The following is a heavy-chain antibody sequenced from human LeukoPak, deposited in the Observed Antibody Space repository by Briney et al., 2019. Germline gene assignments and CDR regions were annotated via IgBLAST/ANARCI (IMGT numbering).Heavy chain of an antibody. J-gene: IGHJ4*02. CDR1: GGSISSSNW. D-gene: IGHD1-26*01. CDR2: INHSGST. Sequence: MPSGTLSLTCAVSGGSISSSNWWSWVRQPPGKGLEWIGEINHSGSTNYNPSLKSRVTISVDTSKNQFSLKLSSVTAADTAVYYCARMGYSGFYYFDYWGQGTLVTVSS. V-gene: IGHV4-4*02. CDR3: ARMGYSGFYYFDY.